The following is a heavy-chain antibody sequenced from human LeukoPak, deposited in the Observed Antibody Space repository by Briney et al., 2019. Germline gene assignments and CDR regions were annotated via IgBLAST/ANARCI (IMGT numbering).Heavy chain of an antibody. CDR2: IDKHGNGK. CDR1: GFTFSISW. D-gene: IGHD1-26*01. J-gene: IGHJ4*02. Sequence: PGGFLRLSCVASGFTFSISWVTWVRQAPGKGLEWVANIDKHGNGKYYVDSVKGRFAISRDYATNSVFLQMNSLRAEDTSVYYCARDAGWGYYDLWGQGTPVTVSS. V-gene: IGHV3-7*01. CDR3: ARDAGWGYYDL.